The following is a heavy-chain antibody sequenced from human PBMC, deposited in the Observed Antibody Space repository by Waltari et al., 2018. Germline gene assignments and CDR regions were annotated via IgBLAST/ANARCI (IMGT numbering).Heavy chain of an antibody. J-gene: IGHJ3*02. CDR3: ARDLRDIVVVVAATDDAFDI. CDR1: GYTFTGYY. V-gene: IGHV1-2*06. D-gene: IGHD2-15*01. CDR2: INPNSGGT. Sequence: QVQLVQSGAEVKKPGASVKVSCKASGYTFTGYYMHWVRQAPGQGLEWMGRINPNSGGTNYEQKFQGRVTMTRDTSISTAYMELSRLRSDDTAVYYCARDLRDIVVVVAATDDAFDIWGQGTMVTVSS.